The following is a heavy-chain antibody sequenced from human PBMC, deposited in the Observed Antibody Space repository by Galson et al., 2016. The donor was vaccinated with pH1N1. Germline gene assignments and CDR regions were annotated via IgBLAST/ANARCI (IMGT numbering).Heavy chain of an antibody. Sequence: SLRLSCAASGFTFGDYAMSWVRQAPGKGLEWVSFIRSNTYGGTTQYAASVKGRFTIARDDSKSIAYLQMNSLENEDTAVYYCTRERIYISVWYFDYWGPGTLVTVSS. CDR2: IRSNTYGGTT. CDR3: TRERIYISVWYFDY. CDR1: GFTFGDYA. D-gene: IGHD6-19*01. J-gene: IGHJ4*02. V-gene: IGHV3-49*04.